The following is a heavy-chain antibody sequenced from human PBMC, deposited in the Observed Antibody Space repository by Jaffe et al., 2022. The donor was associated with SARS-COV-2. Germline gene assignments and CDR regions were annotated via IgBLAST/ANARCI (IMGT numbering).Heavy chain of an antibody. CDR3: ASRGGGGAYDSSGYYGY. Sequence: QVQLQESGPGLVKPSETLSLTCTVSGGSISSYYWSWIRQPPGKGLEWIGYIYYSGSTNYNPSLKSRVTISVDTSKNQFSLKLSSVTAADTAVYYCASRGGGGAYDSSGYYGYWGQGTLVTVSS. D-gene: IGHD3-22*01. J-gene: IGHJ4*02. CDR2: IYYSGST. CDR1: GGSISSYY. V-gene: IGHV4-59*01.